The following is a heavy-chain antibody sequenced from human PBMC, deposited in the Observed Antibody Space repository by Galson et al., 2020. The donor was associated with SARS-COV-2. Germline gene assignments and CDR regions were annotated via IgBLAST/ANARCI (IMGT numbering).Heavy chain of an antibody. CDR2: INHSGSA. J-gene: IGHJ6*02. V-gene: IGHV4-34*01. D-gene: IGHD2-2*01. CDR1: VGSFSGFS. Sequence: ETGGSLRFSCAVYVGSFSGFSWSWVRQSPGKGLEWIGEINHSGSANYNPSLKSRVTISVDTSKNQFSLKLTSVTAAETGVYYCARGRVGVVPAPILGLGPYYDYYAMGVWGQGTTLTVSS. CDR3: ARGRVGVVPAPILGLGPYYDYYAMGV.